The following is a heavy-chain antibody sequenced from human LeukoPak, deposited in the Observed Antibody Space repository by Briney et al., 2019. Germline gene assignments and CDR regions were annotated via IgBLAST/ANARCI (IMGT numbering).Heavy chain of an antibody. V-gene: IGHV4-59*01. CDR1: GDSISTYY. D-gene: IGHD3-16*01. CDR2: IYYRVTS. J-gene: IGHJ4*02. CDR3: ARTFWGTYIDY. Sequence: SETLSLTCTVSGDSISTYYWSWIRQPPGKGLEWIGYIYYRVTSDYNPSLKSRVTISADTSKNQFSLTLSSVTAADTAVYYCARTFWGTYIDYWGQGTLITVSS.